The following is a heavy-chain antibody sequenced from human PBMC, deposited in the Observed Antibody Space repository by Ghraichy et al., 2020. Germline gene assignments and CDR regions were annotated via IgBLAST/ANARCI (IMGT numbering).Heavy chain of an antibody. CDR1: GYTFINYG. J-gene: IGHJ5*02. V-gene: IGHV1-18*01. CDR3: ARGINWFDP. CDR2: ITTKSGNT. Sequence: ASVKVSCKASGYTFINYGITWVRQAPGQGLEWMGWITTKSGNTQYGWKFQGRVTMTTDTSTSTAYMELRSLRSDDTAVYNCARGINWFDPWGQGTLVTVSS.